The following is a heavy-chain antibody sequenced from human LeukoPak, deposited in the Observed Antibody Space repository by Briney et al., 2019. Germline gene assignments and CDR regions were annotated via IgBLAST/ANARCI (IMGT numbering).Heavy chain of an antibody. V-gene: IGHV4-34*01. CDR1: GGSFSGYY. CDR2: INHSGST. CDR3: AVSSWYYYYYYMDV. D-gene: IGHD6-13*01. J-gene: IGHJ6*03. Sequence: SETLSLTCAVYGGSFSGYYWSWIRQPPGKGLEWIGEINHSGSTNYNPSLKSRVTISVDTSKNQFSLKLSSVTAADTAVYYCAVSSWYYYYYYMDVWGKGTTVTVSS.